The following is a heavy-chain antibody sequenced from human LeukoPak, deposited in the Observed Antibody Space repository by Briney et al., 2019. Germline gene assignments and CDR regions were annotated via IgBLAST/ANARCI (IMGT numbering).Heavy chain of an antibody. CDR3: ARFSWGCSTASCYLTN. D-gene: IGHD2-2*01. Sequence: SETLSLTCTVGGGSLSGHYWGWIRQPPGKGLELVGHIYYTGTTFYNPSLNSRITLTLDTSRNQFSLRLTSVIAADTAVYYCARFSWGCSTASCYLTNWGKGTLVTVSS. V-gene: IGHV4-59*11. J-gene: IGHJ4*02. CDR2: IYYTGTT. CDR1: GGSLSGHY.